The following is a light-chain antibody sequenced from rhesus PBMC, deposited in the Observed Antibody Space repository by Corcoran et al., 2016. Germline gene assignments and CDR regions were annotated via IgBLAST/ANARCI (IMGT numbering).Light chain of an antibody. V-gene: IGKV1-37*01. J-gene: IGKJ4*01. CDR2: YAS. CDR3: QQYNSAPLT. CDR1: QGLSSY. Sequence: DIQMTQSPSSLSASVGDRVTITCRASQGLSSYLAWYQQKPGKAPKPLIYYASNLESGVPSRFSGSGYGTECTLTISSMQPEDFATYYCQQYNSAPLTFGGGTKVEL.